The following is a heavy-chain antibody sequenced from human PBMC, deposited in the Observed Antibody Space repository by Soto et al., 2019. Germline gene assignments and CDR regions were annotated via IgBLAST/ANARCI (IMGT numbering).Heavy chain of an antibody. CDR1: GFTFSSYA. CDR3: AKDFGDVDIVATIPPIAFDI. D-gene: IGHD5-12*01. J-gene: IGHJ3*02. V-gene: IGHV3-23*01. Sequence: GGSLRLSCAASGFTFSSYAMSWVRQAPGKGLEWVSAISGSGGSTYYADSVKGRFTISRDNSKNTLYLQMNSLRAEDTAVYYCAKDFGDVDIVATIPPIAFDIWGQGTMVTVSS. CDR2: ISGSGGST.